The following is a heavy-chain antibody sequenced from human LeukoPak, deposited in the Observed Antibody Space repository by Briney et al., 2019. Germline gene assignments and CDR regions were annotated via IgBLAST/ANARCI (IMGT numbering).Heavy chain of an antibody. CDR3: ALAPNSNWFDF. Sequence: SETLSLTCTVSGDSTSNFYWNWIRQSPGKGLEWIGNIHYSGSSVYNPSLKSRGTISIDTSRRQFFPKLNSVTAADTAMYFCALAPNSNWFDFWGPGTLVTVSS. V-gene: IGHV4-59*03. D-gene: IGHD2-8*01. J-gene: IGHJ5*01. CDR2: IHYSGSS. CDR1: GDSTSNFY.